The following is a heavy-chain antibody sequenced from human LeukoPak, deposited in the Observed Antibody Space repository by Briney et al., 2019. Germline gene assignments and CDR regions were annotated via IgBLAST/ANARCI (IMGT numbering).Heavy chain of an antibody. D-gene: IGHD1-26*01. CDR1: GGSIRSSYYY. CDR3: AYSGSYHSFDY. J-gene: IGHJ4*02. Sequence: PSETLSLTCTVSGGSIRSSYYYWGWIRQPPGKGLEWIGSIYDSGSTYYNPSLKSRVTISVDTSKNQFSLKLSSVTAADTAVYYCAYSGSYHSFDYWGQGTLVTVSS. CDR2: IYDSGST. V-gene: IGHV4-39*01.